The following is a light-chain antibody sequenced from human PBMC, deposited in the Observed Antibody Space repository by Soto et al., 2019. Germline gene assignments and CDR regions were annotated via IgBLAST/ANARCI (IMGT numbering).Light chain of an antibody. CDR3: FQALRTPA. Sequence: DVVMTQSPLSLPVTPGEPASISCRSSQSLLHSNGYNYLDRYVQKPGQSPQMLIYLSSTRASGVPDRFSGSGSVTDFTLTISRVETEDVGFYCCFQALRTPAFGQGTKVEIK. J-gene: IGKJ1*01. CDR1: QSLLHSNGYNY. CDR2: LSS. V-gene: IGKV2-28*01.